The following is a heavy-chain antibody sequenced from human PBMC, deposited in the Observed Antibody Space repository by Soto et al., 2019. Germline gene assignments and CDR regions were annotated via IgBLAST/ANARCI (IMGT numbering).Heavy chain of an antibody. CDR1: GFTFSSYD. CDR2: IGTAGDT. V-gene: IGHV3-13*01. J-gene: IGHJ6*02. CDR3: ARGEGGEYYDSSGYIGMDV. D-gene: IGHD3-22*01. Sequence: GGSLRLSCAASGFTFSSYDMHWVRQATGKGLEWVSAIGTAGDTYYPGSVKGRFTISRENAKNSLYLQMNSLRAGDTAVYFCARGEGGEYYDSSGYIGMDVWGQGTTVTVSS.